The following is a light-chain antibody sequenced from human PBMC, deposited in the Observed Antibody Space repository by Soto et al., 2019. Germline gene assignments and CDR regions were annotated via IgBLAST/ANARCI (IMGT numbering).Light chain of an antibody. Sequence: NFMLTQPHSVSESPGKTVTISCTRSSGSIASNYVQWYQQRPGSSPTTVIYEDDQTPSGVPDRCSGSIDSSSNSASLTISRLKTEDEADYYCKSYDSNKHARVFGEGTKITLL. CDR1: SGSIASNY. J-gene: IGLJ3*02. V-gene: IGLV6-57*01. CDR3: KSYDSNKHARV. CDR2: EDD.